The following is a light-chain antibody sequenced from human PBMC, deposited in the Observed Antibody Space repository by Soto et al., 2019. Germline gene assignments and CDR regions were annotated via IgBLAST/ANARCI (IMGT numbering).Light chain of an antibody. J-gene: IGLJ2*01. CDR1: TGAVTSDHH. Sequence: QAVVTQEPSLTVSPGGTVTLTCASSTGAVTSDHHPNWFQQKPGQAPMPLIYRTTNKHSWTPARFSGSLLGGKAALTLSGAQSEDEADYYCLLYSGGVHIFGGGPKLTVL. CDR3: LLYSGGVHI. CDR2: RTT. V-gene: IGLV7-43*01.